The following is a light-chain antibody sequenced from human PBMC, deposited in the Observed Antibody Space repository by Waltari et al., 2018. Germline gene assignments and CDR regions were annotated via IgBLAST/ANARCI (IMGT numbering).Light chain of an antibody. CDR1: RSVTSVS. Sequence: EIVLTKYPATLSLCPGESATLSCRAGRSVTSVSLTWYQHKLGQGPRLFIYGTSSRATGIPDMFSGSWSGTYFTLTISRLEPEDFAIYYCQQYDGEVVTFGGGTKVEI. CDR3: QQYDGEVVT. CDR2: GTS. V-gene: IGKV3-20*01. J-gene: IGKJ4*01.